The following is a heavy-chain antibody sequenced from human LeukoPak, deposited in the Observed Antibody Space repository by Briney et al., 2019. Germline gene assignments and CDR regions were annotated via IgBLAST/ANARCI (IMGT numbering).Heavy chain of an antibody. CDR3: AQARSGSVAGPSDY. J-gene: IGHJ4*02. Sequence: ASVKVSCKASGYTFTSYGINWVRQAPGQGLEWVGWITAYNGDTNYAQGVQGRITLTADTSTGTAHMELRSLSSDDTAVYYCAQARSGSVAGPSDYWGQGTLVTVSS. V-gene: IGHV1-18*01. CDR2: ITAYNGDT. CDR1: GYTFTSYG. D-gene: IGHD3-22*01.